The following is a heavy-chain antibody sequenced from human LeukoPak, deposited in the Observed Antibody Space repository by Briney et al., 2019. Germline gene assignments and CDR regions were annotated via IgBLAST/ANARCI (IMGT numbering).Heavy chain of an antibody. D-gene: IGHD5-18*01. Sequence: GGSLRLSCAASGFTFSTYSMNWVRQAPGKGLEWISYISHGSTRIFYADSVEGRFTVSRDDAKNALYLQMNSLRVEDTAVYYSTRDPGYSYAMDSWGQGILVTVTS. CDR3: TRDPGYSYAMDS. CDR2: ISHGSTRI. V-gene: IGHV3-48*01. CDR1: GFTFSTYS. J-gene: IGHJ4*02.